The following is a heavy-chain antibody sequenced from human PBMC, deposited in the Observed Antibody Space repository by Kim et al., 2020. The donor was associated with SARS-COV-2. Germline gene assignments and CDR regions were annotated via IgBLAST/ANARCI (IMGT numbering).Heavy chain of an antibody. CDR2: ISYDGSNK. D-gene: IGHD1-26*01. CDR1: GFTFSSYA. Sequence: GGSLRLSCAASGFTFSSYAMHWVRQAPGKGLEWVAVISYDGSNKYYADSVKGRFTISRDNSKNTLYLQMNSLRAEDTAVYYCARSVNSGSYSSWFDPWGQGTPVTVSS. V-gene: IGHV3-30*04. J-gene: IGHJ5*02. CDR3: ARSVNSGSYSSWFDP.